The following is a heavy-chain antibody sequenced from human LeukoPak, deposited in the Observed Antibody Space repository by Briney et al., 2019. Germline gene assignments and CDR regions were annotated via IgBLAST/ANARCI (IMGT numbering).Heavy chain of an antibody. CDR3: ARGYCSGGSCAHDY. CDR2: IYSGGST. CDR1: GFTVSSNY. Sequence: PGGSLRLSCAASGFTVSSNYMSWVRQAPGKGLEWVSVIYSGGSTYYADSVKGRFTISRDNSKNTLYLQMNSLRAEDTAVYYCARGYCSGGSCAHDYWGQGTLVTVSS. V-gene: IGHV3-66*01. D-gene: IGHD2-15*01. J-gene: IGHJ4*02.